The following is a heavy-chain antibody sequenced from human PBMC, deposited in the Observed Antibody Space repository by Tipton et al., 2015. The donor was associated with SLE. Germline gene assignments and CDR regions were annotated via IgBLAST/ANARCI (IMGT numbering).Heavy chain of an antibody. V-gene: IGHV4-59*08. J-gene: IGHJ3*02. CDR3: ARHRWNYGSDYNAFDI. D-gene: IGHD3-10*01. Sequence: TLSLTCSVSGGSISSNYWIWIRQPPGKGLEWIGYISDGGGTNYNPSLKSRVTISIDTAKNQFSLKLTSVTSADTAVYFCARHRWNYGSDYNAFDIWGQGTMVTVSS. CDR2: ISDGGGT. CDR1: GGSISSNY.